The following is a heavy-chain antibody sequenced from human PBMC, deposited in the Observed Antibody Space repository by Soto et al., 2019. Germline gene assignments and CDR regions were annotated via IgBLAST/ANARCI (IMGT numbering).Heavy chain of an antibody. J-gene: IGHJ4*02. Sequence: LRLSCAASGFTFSDYYMSWIRQAPGKGLEWVSYISSSGSTIYYADSVKGRFTISRDNAKNSLYLQMNSLRAEDTAVYYCARDANYDILTGYYGPFDYWGQGTLVTVSS. CDR1: GFTFSDYY. CDR3: ARDANYDILTGYYGPFDY. CDR2: ISSSGSTI. D-gene: IGHD3-9*01. V-gene: IGHV3-11*01.